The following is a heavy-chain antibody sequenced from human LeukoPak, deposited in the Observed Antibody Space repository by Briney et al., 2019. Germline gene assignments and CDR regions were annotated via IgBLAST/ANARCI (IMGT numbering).Heavy chain of an antibody. CDR3: ARAISQFVIGGAAY. D-gene: IGHD3-10*01. J-gene: IGHJ4*02. V-gene: IGHV3-23*01. Sequence: GGSLRLSCAAAGFTFKNFAMSWVRQAQGRGLEWVSSSDGSGRLTYYDDSVKGRFTISRDNSKDTLYLEMDSLRAEDSAVYYCARAISQFVIGGAAYWGQGTQVTVSS. CDR1: GFTFKNFA. CDR2: SDGSGRLT.